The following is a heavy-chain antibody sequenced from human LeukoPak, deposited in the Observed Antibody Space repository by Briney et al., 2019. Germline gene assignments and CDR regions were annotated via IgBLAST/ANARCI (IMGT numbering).Heavy chain of an antibody. CDR3: ARDPVATGPYYYYMDV. V-gene: IGHV3-21*01. D-gene: IGHD5-12*01. Sequence: PGGSLRLSCAASGFTFSSYSMNWVRQAPGKGLEWVSSISSSSSYIYYADSAKGRFTISRDNAKNSLYLQMNSLRAEDTAVYYCARDPVATGPYYYYMDVWGKGTTVTVSS. CDR2: ISSSSSYI. CDR1: GFTFSSYS. J-gene: IGHJ6*03.